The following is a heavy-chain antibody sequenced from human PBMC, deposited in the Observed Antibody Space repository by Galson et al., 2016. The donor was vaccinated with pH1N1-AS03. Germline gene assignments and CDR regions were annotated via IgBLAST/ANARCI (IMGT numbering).Heavy chain of an antibody. D-gene: IGHD5-24*01. CDR1: GLSVAKNY. CDR2: IYTGGDT. J-gene: IGHJ4*02. V-gene: IGHV3-53*01. CDR3: ARVDSSTYSDGWVPFDY. Sequence: SLRLSCAVSGLSVAKNYMSWVRQAPGKGLEWVSSIYTGGDTFYTDSVRGRFTIYRDDSKNTLYLQMNSLRAADTAMYYCARVDSSTYSDGWVPFDYWGQGTLVTVSS.